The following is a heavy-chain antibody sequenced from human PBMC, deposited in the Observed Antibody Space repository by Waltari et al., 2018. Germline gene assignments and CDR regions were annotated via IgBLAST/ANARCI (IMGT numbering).Heavy chain of an antibody. J-gene: IGHJ3*02. Sequence: QVQLVQSGAEVKKPGASVQVSCTASGYTFPSYYMHWVRQAPGQGLEWMGIINPSGGSTSYAQKFQGRVTMTRDTSTSTVYMELSSLRSEDTAVYYCASNFLMTTVTTGDAFDIWGQGTMVTVSS. CDR3: ASNFLMTTVTTGDAFDI. V-gene: IGHV1-46*01. CDR2: INPSGGST. D-gene: IGHD4-17*01. CDR1: GYTFPSYY.